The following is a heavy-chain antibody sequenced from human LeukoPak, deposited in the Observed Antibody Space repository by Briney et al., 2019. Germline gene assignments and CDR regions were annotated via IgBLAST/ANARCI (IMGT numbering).Heavy chain of an antibody. V-gene: IGHV3-43*02. D-gene: IGHD2-2*01. CDR1: GLTFSTYW. Sequence: PGGSLRLSCAGSGLTFSTYWMHWVRQAPGKGLEWVSLISGDGGSTYYADSVKGRFTISRDNSKNSLFLQMNSLRTEDTALYYYAKAHANIPYYFDYWGQGTLVTVSS. CDR3: AKAHANIPYYFDY. CDR2: ISGDGGST. J-gene: IGHJ4*02.